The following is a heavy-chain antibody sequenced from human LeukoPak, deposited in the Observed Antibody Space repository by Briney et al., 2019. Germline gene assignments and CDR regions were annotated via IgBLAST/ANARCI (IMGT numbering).Heavy chain of an antibody. Sequence: GSLSVSCTASGYTFTTFGFTWVRQAPGQGLEWLGCISTYNSNINYAQTFQDRLTLTTDNSTNTAYMELWSLRFDDTAIYYCARGRLPADAFDVWGQGTLGTVSS. D-gene: IGHD2-2*01. CDR3: ARGRLPADAFDV. CDR1: GYTFTTFG. J-gene: IGHJ3*01. V-gene: IGHV1-18*01. CDR2: ISTYNSNI.